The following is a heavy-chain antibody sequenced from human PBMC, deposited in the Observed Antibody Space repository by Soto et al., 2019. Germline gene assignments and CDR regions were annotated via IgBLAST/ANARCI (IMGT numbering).Heavy chain of an antibody. CDR2: IWYDGSNK. D-gene: IGHD3-3*01. J-gene: IGHJ6*02. CDR3: ARESITIFGVVILRPYGMDV. V-gene: IGHV3-33*01. Sequence: PGGSLRLSCAASGFTFSSYGMHWVRQAPGKGLEWVAVIWYDGSNKYYADSVKGRFTISRDNSKNTLYLQMNSLGAEDTAVYYCARESITIFGVVILRPYGMDVWGQGTTVTVSS. CDR1: GFTFSSYG.